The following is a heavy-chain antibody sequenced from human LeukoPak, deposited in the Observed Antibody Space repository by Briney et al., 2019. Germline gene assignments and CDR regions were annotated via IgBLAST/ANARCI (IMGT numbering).Heavy chain of an antibody. J-gene: IGHJ4*02. D-gene: IGHD2-8*02. CDR3: ASSGTTGPRNYFDY. CDR1: GGTFSSYA. V-gene: IGHV1-69*06. Sequence: ASVKVSCKASGGTFSSYAISWVRQAPGQGLEWMGGIIPIFGTANYAQKFQGRVTITADKSTSTAYMELSSLRPEDTAVYYCASSGTTGPRNYFDYWGQGTLVTVSS. CDR2: IIPIFGTA.